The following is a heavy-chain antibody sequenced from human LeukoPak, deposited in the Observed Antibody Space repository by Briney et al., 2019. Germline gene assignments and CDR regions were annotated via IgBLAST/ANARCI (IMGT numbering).Heavy chain of an antibody. D-gene: IGHD3-3*01. V-gene: IGHV3-7*01. J-gene: IGHJ6*04. Sequence: PGGSLRLSCAASGFTFSSYWMSWVRQAPGKGLEWVANIKQDGSGKYYVDSVKGRFTISRDNAKNSLYLQMNSLRAEDTAVYYCAREGNYDFWSGFLDVRGKGTTVTVSS. CDR2: IKQDGSGK. CDR1: GFTFSSYW. CDR3: AREGNYDFWSGFLDV.